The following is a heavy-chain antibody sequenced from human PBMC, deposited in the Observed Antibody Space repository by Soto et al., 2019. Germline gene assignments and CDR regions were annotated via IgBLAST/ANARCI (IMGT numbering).Heavy chain of an antibody. V-gene: IGHV4-31*03. J-gene: IGHJ4*02. CDR1: GGSISSGGYY. Sequence: SETLSLTCTVSGGSISSGGYYWSWIRQHPGKGLEWIGYIYYSGSTYYNPSLKSRVTISVDTSKNQFSLKLSSVTAADTAVYYCASTDYYDSSRHTISPFDYWCQGLLGTVS. D-gene: IGHD3-22*01. CDR3: ASTDYYDSSRHTISPFDY. CDR2: IYYSGST.